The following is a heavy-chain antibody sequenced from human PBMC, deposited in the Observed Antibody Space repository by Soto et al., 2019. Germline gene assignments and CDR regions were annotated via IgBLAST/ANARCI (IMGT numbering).Heavy chain of an antibody. D-gene: IGHD2-2*01. V-gene: IGHV3-74*01. Sequence: GGSVRLSCAASGFTFSNTWMHWVRQAPGKGLVWVSHINSDGTTTTYADSVKGRFTISRDNAKNTVHLQMNSLRAEDTAVYYCATDGSYAQHVWGQGTTVTVS. J-gene: IGHJ6*02. CDR1: GFTFSNTW. CDR2: INSDGTTT. CDR3: ATDGSYAQHV.